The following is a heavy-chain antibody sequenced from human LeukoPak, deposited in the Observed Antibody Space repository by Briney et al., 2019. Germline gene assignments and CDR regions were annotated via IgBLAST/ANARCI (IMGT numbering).Heavy chain of an antibody. D-gene: IGHD3-16*01. CDR1: GFTFSSYW. V-gene: IGHV3-7*01. CDR3: ASDYDYGDY. CDR2: IKQDGSEK. Sequence: GGSLRLSCAASGFTFSSYWMSWVRQAPGKGLEWVANIKQDGSEKYYVDSVKGRFTISRDNAKNSLYLQITSLRAEDTAVYYCASDYDYGDYWGQGTLVTVSS. J-gene: IGHJ4*02.